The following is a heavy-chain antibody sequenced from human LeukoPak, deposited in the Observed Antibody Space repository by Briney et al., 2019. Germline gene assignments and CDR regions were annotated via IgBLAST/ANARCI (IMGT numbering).Heavy chain of an antibody. CDR2: IHYSGNT. Sequence: PSETLPLTCIVSGGSISGYYWSWIRQPPGGGLEFIGYIHYSGNTYYNPSLKGRVTISMDTSKNQFSLILYSVTAADTAMFYCARSNSGYQKPLDHWGPGALVTISS. J-gene: IGHJ4*02. D-gene: IGHD3-16*02. CDR1: GGSISGYY. CDR3: ARSNSGYQKPLDH. V-gene: IGHV4-59*01.